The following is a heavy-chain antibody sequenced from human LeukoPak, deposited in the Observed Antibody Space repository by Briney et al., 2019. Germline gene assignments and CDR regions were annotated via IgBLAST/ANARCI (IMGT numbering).Heavy chain of an antibody. CDR2: ISGSGGST. J-gene: IGHJ4*02. Sequence: PGGSLRLSCAASGLTFSSYAMSWVRQAPGKGLEWVSAISGSGGSTYYADSVKGRFTISRDNSKNTLYLQMNSLRAEDTAVYYCAKERYGDYHKAANYFDYWGQGTLVTVSS. CDR1: GLTFSSYA. CDR3: AKERYGDYHKAANYFDY. D-gene: IGHD4-17*01. V-gene: IGHV3-23*01.